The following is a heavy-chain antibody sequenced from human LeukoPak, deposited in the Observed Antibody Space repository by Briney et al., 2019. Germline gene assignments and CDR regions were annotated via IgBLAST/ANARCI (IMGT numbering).Heavy chain of an antibody. Sequence: SETLSLTCTVSGGSISTYYWSWIRRPPGKGLEWIAYIHASGPTNYNPSLTSRITISVDTSKSQFSLKLSSVTAADTAVYYCARHDADIAARPFDNWGQGTLVTVSS. J-gene: IGHJ4*02. V-gene: IGHV4-4*09. CDR1: GGSISTYY. CDR3: ARHDADIAARPFDN. CDR2: IHASGPT. D-gene: IGHD6-6*01.